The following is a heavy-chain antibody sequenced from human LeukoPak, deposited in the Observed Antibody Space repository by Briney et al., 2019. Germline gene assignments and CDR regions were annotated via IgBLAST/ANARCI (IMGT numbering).Heavy chain of an antibody. V-gene: IGHV3-64*01. CDR2: ISSNGGST. Sequence: PGGSLRLSCAASGFTFSSYAMHRVRQAPGKGLEYVSAISSNGGSTYYANSVKGRFTISRDNSKNTLYLQMGSLRAEDMAVYYCATLGVSHFDYWGQGTLVTVSS. D-gene: IGHD3-10*01. CDR1: GFTFSSYA. J-gene: IGHJ4*02. CDR3: ATLGVSHFDY.